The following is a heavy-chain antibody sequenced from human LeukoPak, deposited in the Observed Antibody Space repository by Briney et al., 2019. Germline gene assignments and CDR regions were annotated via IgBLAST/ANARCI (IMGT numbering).Heavy chain of an antibody. CDR2: ISTDGNNE. CDR3: AKDQIGWAPGYVSGPLDQ. D-gene: IGHD6-19*01. Sequence: PGRPLRLSCAASEFXFTMYGIHWVRQAPGKGLEWVAVISTDGNNEYYANSVKGRFTISRDNSKNTVYLQMTSLRTEDTAVYYCAKDQIGWAPGYVSGPLDQWGQGTLVTVSS. CDR1: EFXFTMYG. V-gene: IGHV3-30*18. J-gene: IGHJ4*02.